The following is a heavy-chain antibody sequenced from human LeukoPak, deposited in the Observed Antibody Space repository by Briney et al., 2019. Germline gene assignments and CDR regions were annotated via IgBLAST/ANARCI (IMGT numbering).Heavy chain of an antibody. Sequence: GGSLRLSCGASGHPFDVYAKHCVRHAPAKGLVWVSHISGDGGSTYYADSVKRRFPISRDNNKNSLYLHKHLQRTQNTGLYFFAKEGGFSYGYVIYF. CDR1: GHPFDVYA. CDR3: AKEGGFSYGYVIYF. V-gene: IGHV3-43*02. CDR2: ISGDGGST. J-gene: IGHJ4*01. D-gene: IGHD5-18*01.